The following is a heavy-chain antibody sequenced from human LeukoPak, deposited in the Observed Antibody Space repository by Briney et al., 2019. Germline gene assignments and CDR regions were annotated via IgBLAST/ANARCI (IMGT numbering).Heavy chain of an antibody. CDR1: GYTFTGHF. CDR3: ARSYYYGTTGYTHDDAFDI. D-gene: IGHD3-22*01. Sequence: GASVKLSCKASGYTFTGHFMHWVRQAPGQGLEWMGWISPNSGDTNYAQKFQGRVTMTSDTSISTAYMELSRLRSDDTAVYYCARSYYYGTTGYTHDDAFDIWGQGNMVTVSS. V-gene: IGHV1-2*02. J-gene: IGHJ3*02. CDR2: ISPNSGDT.